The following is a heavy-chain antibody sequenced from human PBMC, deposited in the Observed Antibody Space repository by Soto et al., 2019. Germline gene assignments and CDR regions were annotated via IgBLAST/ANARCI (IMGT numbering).Heavy chain of an antibody. D-gene: IGHD3-9*01. CDR1: GGSISSSSYY. CDR3: ARGGLRYFDWFAYYYYGMDV. CDR2: INYSGST. J-gene: IGHJ6*02. V-gene: IGHV4-39*07. Sequence: SETLSLTXTISGGSISSSSYYWGWIRQPPGKGLEWIGEINYSGSTNHNPSLKSRVTISVDTSKNQFSLKLSSVTAADTAVYYCARGGLRYFDWFAYYYYGMDVWGQGTTVTVSS.